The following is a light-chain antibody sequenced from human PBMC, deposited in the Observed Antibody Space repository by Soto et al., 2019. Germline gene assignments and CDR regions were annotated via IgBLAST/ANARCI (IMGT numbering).Light chain of an antibody. J-gene: IGKJ5*01. Sequence: EVVLTQSPVTLSLSPWERANLSCRASQSFRGLLAWYQQKPGQAPRLLIYDAYNRATGIPPRFSGSGSGTDFTLTISSLEPEDSAVYYCQQRHMWPITFGQGTRLEI. V-gene: IGKV3-11*01. CDR2: DAY. CDR1: QSFRGL. CDR3: QQRHMWPIT.